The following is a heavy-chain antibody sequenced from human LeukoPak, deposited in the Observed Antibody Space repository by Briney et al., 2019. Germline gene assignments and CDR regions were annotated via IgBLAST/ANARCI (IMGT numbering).Heavy chain of an antibody. CDR2: INPNSGGT. CDR1: GYTFTGYY. J-gene: IGHJ4*02. CDR3: ARALSRLTRSISDY. V-gene: IGHV1-2*02. Sequence: ASVKVSCKASGYTFTGYYMHWVRQAPGQGLEWMGWINPNSGGTNYAQKFQGRVTMTRDTSISTAYMELSRLRSDDTAVYYCARALSRLTRSISDYWGQGTLVTVSS. D-gene: IGHD3-9*01.